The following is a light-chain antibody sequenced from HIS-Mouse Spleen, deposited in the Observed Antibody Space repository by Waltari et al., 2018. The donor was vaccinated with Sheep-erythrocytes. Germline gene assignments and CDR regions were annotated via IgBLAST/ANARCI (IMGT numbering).Light chain of an antibody. CDR3: QQSSNWTPYT. J-gene: IGKJ2*01. CDR1: QSVSSY. Sequence: IVLTQSPATLSLSPGERATLSARASQSVSSYWAWYQQKPGQAPRLLIYDASNRATGIPARCSGSGSGTDFTLTISSLEPEDFAVYYCQQSSNWTPYTFGQGTKLEI. CDR2: DAS. V-gene: IGKV3-11*01.